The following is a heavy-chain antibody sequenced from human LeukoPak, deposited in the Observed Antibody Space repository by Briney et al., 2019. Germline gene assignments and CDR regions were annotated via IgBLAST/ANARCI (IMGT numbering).Heavy chain of an antibody. D-gene: IGHD6-13*01. J-gene: IGHJ4*02. V-gene: IGHV3-23*01. CDR1: GFTLSSYA. CDR3: AREPSYTSSWHTSCDY. CDR2: ISGSGGST. Sequence: GGSLRLSCAASGFTLSSYAMNWVRQAPGKGLEWVSGISGSGGSTYNAGSVKGRFTISRDNAKSSLYLQMNSLRAEDTAVYYCAREPSYTSSWHTSCDYWGQGTLVTVSS.